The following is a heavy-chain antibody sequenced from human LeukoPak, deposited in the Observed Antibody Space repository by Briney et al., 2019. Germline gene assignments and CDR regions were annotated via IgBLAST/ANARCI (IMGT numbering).Heavy chain of an antibody. CDR3: ARQIVPAAPIDP. CDR2: IYCSGST. Sequence: SETLSLTCTVSGGSISSYYWSWIRQPPGKGLEWIGYIYCSGSTNYNPSLKSRVTISVDTSKNQFSLKLSSVTAADTAVYYCARQIVPAAPIDPWGQGTLVTVSS. CDR1: GGSISSYY. D-gene: IGHD2-2*01. V-gene: IGHV4-59*08. J-gene: IGHJ5*02.